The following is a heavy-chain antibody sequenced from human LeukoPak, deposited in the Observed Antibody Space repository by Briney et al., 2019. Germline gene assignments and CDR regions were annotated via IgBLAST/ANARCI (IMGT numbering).Heavy chain of an antibody. V-gene: IGHV3-23*01. CDR2: ISGSGGST. J-gene: IGHJ4*02. CDR3: AKGSIAVAGHLGMTAAFDY. D-gene: IGHD6-19*01. CDR1: GFTFSSYA. Sequence: GGSLRLSCAASGFTFSSYAMSWVRQAPGKGLEWVSAISGSGGSTYYADSVKGRFTISRDNSKNTLYLQMNSLRAEDTAVYYCAKGSIAVAGHLGMTAAFDYWGQGTLVTVSS.